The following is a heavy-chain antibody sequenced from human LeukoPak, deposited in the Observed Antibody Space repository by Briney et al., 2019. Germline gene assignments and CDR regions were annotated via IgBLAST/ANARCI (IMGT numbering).Heavy chain of an antibody. CDR3: AIAALYYYYYYMDV. CDR1: GGTFSSYA. V-gene: IGHV1-69*05. CDR2: IIPIFGTA. J-gene: IGHJ6*03. Sequence: ASVTVSCKASGGTFSSYAISWVRQAPGQALEWMGGIIPIFGTANYAQKFQGRVTITTDESTSTAYMELSSLRSEDTAVYYCAIAALYYYYYYMDVWGKGTTVTVSS.